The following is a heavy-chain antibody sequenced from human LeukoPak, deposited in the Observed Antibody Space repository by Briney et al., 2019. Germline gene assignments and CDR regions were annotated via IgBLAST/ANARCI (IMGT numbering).Heavy chain of an antibody. CDR1: GYTFTGYY. J-gene: IGHJ4*02. CDR3: ARAHTHVNVFFDY. V-gene: IGHV1-2*02. D-gene: IGHD3-10*01. Sequence: ASVKVSCKASGYTFTGYYMHWVRQAPGQGLEWMGWINPNSGGTNYAQKFQGRVTMTRDTSISTAYMELSGLRSDDTAVYYCARAHTHVNVFFDYWGQGTLVTVSS. CDR2: INPNSGGT.